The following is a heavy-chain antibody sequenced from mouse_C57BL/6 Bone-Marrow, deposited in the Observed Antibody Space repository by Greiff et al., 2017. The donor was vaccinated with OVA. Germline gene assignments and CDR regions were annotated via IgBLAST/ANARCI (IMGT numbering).Heavy chain of an antibody. CDR1: GYTFTSYG. J-gene: IGHJ3*01. D-gene: IGHD2-3*01. Sequence: QVQLQQSGAELARPGASVKLYCKASGYTFTSYGISWVKQRTGQGLEWIGEIYPRSGNTYYNEKFKGKATLTADKSSSTAYMELRSLTSEDSAVYFCEGYDGYYLFAYWGQGTLVTVSA. V-gene: IGHV1-81*01. CDR2: IYPRSGNT. CDR3: EGYDGYYLFAY.